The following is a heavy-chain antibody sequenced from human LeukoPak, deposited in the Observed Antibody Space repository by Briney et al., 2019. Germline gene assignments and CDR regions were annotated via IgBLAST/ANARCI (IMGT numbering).Heavy chain of an antibody. CDR3: ARAGTLPAARGAHYYYYGMDV. V-gene: IGHV4-4*07. J-gene: IGHJ6*02. CDR2: IYTSGST. D-gene: IGHD2-2*01. CDR1: SGSISSYY. Sequence: SETLSLTCTVSSGSISSYYWSWIRQPAGKGLEWIGRIYTSGSTNYNPSLKSRVTMSVDTSKNQFSLKLSSVTAADTAVYYCARAGTLPAARGAHYYYYGMDVWGQGTTVTVSS.